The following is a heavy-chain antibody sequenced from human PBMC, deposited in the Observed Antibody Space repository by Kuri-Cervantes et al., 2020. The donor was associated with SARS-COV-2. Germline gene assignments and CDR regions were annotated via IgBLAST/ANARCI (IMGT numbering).Heavy chain of an antibody. CDR2: INPDGSYT. CDR1: GFTFSSYE. D-gene: IGHD1-1*01. V-gene: IGHV3-74*01. J-gene: IGHJ4*02. CDR3: VRDGDHWNFDY. Sequence: GGSLRLSCAASGFTFSSYEMNWVRQAPGKGLEWVSLINPDGSYTNNADSVKGRFTLSRDNAKNMLFLQMNSLRAEDTAVYYCVRDGDHWNFDYWGQGTLVTVSS.